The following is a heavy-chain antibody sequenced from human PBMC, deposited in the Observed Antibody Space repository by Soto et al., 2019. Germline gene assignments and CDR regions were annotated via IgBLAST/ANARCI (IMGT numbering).Heavy chain of an antibody. J-gene: IGHJ4*02. CDR1: GFTFSSYR. V-gene: IGHV3-48*01. CDR2: IGRSSATI. CDR3: ARDLTLFDY. Sequence: QLVESGGGLVQPWGSLRLSCAASGFTFSSYRMNWVRQAPGKGLEWVSYIGRSSATIYYADSVKGRFTISRDNAKNSLYLQMTSLRADDTAVYYCARDLTLFDYWGQGTLVTVSS.